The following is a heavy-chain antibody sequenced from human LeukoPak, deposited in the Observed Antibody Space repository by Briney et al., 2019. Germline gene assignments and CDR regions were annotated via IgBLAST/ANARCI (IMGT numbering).Heavy chain of an antibody. CDR1: GGPFSGYY. CDR2: INHSGST. J-gene: IGHJ5*02. Sequence: SETLSPTCAVYGGPFSGYYWSWIRQPPGKGLEWIGEINHSGSTNYNPSLKSRVTISVDTSKNQFSLKLSSVTAADTAVYYCARKGTTMIVVVIDQRYNWFDPWGQGTLVTVSS. V-gene: IGHV4-34*01. D-gene: IGHD3-22*01. CDR3: ARKGTTMIVVVIDQRYNWFDP.